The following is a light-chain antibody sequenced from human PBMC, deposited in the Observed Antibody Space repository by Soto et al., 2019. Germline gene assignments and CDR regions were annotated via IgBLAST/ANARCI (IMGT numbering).Light chain of an antibody. CDR2: DVN. V-gene: IGLV2-11*01. J-gene: IGLJ2*01. CDR1: SSDVGGYDY. Sequence: QSALTQPRSVSGSPGQSVTISCTGTSSDVGGYDYVSWYQQHPGKAPKFLIYDVNRRPSGVPDRFSGSKSGNTASLTISGLQSEDEADYYCCSYAGTSSFVVFGGGTQLTVL. CDR3: CSYAGTSSFVV.